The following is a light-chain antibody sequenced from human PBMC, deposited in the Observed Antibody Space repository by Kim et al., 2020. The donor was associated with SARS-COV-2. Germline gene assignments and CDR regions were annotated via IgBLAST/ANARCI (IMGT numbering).Light chain of an antibody. Sequence: GASVKLTCTLSSGHSSYAIAWHQQQPEKGPRYLMKLNSDGSHSKGDGIPDRFSGSSSGAEHYLTISSLQSEDEADYYCQTWGTGMVFGGGTQLTVL. CDR1: SGHSSYA. J-gene: IGLJ2*01. CDR2: LNSDGSH. CDR3: QTWGTGMV. V-gene: IGLV4-69*01.